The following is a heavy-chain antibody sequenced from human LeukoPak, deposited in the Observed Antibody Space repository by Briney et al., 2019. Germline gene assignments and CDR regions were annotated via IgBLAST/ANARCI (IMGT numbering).Heavy chain of an antibody. V-gene: IGHV1-69*13. CDR1: GGTFSSYA. CDR3: ARDRSGAAAGTSPFDY. CDR2: IIPIFGTA. Sequence: SVKVSCKASGGTFSSYAISWVRQAPGQGLEWMGGIIPIFGTANYAQKFQGRVTITADESTSTAYMELCSLRSEGTAVYYCARDRSGAAAGTSPFDYWGQGTLVTVSS. D-gene: IGHD6-13*01. J-gene: IGHJ4*02.